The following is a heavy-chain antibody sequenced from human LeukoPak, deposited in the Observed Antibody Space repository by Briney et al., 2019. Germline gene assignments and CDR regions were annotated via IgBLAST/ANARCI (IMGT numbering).Heavy chain of an antibody. CDR2: INHSGST. V-gene: IGHV4-34*01. J-gene: IGHJ4*02. Sequence: SGTLSLTCTVYSGSFSGYYWSWIRQPPEKGLEWIGEINHSGSTNYNPSLKSRVTISVDTSKNQFSLKLSSVTAADTAVYYCARGLYSSSWYGYWGQGTLVTVSS. CDR3: ARGLYSSSWYGY. CDR1: SGSFSGYY. D-gene: IGHD6-13*01.